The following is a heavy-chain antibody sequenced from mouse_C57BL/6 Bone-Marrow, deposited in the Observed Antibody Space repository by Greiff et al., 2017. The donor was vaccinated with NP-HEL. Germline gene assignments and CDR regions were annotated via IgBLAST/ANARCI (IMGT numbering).Heavy chain of an antibody. CDR1: GFTFSSYG. J-gene: IGHJ3*01. V-gene: IGHV5-6*01. Sequence: EVQRVESGGDLVKPGGSLKLSCAASGFTFSSYGMSWVRQTPDKRLEWVATISSGGSYTYYPDSVKGRFTISGDNAKNTLYLQMSSLKSEDTAMYYCARHAVVATRGFADWGQGTLVTVSA. CDR3: ARHAVVATRGFAD. CDR2: ISSGGSYT. D-gene: IGHD1-1*01.